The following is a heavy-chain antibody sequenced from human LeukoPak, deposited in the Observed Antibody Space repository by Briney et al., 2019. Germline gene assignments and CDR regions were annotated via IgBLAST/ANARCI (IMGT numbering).Heavy chain of an antibody. J-gene: IGHJ6*03. Sequence: PGGSLRLSCAASGFTFSSYEMNWVRQAPGKGLEWVSYISSSGSTIYYADSVKGRFTISRDNAKNSLYLQMNSLRAEDTAVYYCARVTYEVLNYYYMDVWGKGTTVTVSS. CDR3: ARVTYEVLNYYYMDV. V-gene: IGHV3-48*03. D-gene: IGHD5-12*01. CDR2: ISSSGSTI. CDR1: GFTFSSYE.